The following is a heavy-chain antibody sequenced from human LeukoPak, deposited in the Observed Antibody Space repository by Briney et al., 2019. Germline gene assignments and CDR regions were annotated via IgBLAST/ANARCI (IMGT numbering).Heavy chain of an antibody. D-gene: IGHD2-2*01. Sequence: PGRSLRLSCAASGFTFSSYAMHWVRQAPGKGLEWVAVISYDGSNKYYADSVKGRFTISRDNSKNTLYLQMNSLRAEDAAVYYCARVLGRRSSTSCYVGYYYGMDVWGQGTTVTVSS. CDR2: ISYDGSNK. V-gene: IGHV3-30-3*01. CDR3: ARVLGRRSSTSCYVGYYYGMDV. CDR1: GFTFSSYA. J-gene: IGHJ6*02.